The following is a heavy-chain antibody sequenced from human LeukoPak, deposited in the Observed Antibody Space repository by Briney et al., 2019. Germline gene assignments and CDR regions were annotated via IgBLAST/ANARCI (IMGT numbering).Heavy chain of an antibody. D-gene: IGHD3-9*01. V-gene: IGHV1-18*01. CDR3: ARDREARYFDWLLLAPFDY. Sequence: GASVKVSCKASGYTFTSYGITWVRQAPGQGLEWMGWISAYNGNTNYAQKLQGRVTMTTDTSTSTAYMELRSLRSDDTAVYYCARDREARYFDWLLLAPFDYWGQGTLVTVSS. J-gene: IGHJ4*02. CDR2: ISAYNGNT. CDR1: GYTFTSYG.